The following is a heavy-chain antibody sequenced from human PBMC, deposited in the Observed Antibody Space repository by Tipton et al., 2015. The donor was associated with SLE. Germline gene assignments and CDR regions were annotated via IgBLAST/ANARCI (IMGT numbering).Heavy chain of an antibody. J-gene: IGHJ5*02. CDR1: GFTFSDYE. Sequence: SLRLSCAASGFTFSDYEMNWVRQAPGKGLEWVSYITSSGHNTYYADSLKGRFTTSRDNAKSSLYLQLNSLRAEDTAVYYCARDRFWSGYYGWFDPWGQGTLVTVSS. CDR2: ITSSGHNT. V-gene: IGHV3-48*03. D-gene: IGHD3-3*01. CDR3: ARDRFWSGYYGWFDP.